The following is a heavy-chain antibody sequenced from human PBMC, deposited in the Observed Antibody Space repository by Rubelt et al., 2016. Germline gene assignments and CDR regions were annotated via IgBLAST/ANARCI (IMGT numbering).Heavy chain of an antibody. CDR1: GGSFSGYY. CDR2: IKHSGST. V-gene: IGHV4-34*01. J-gene: IGHJ4*02. Sequence: QVQLQQWGAGLLKPSETLSLTCAVYGGSFSGYYWSWIRQPPGKGLEWIGEIKHSGSTNFNPSLKSRVTISVYTSKNQFSRRLSSVTAADTAVYYCARGQRFSIGPAVYWGQGTLVTVSS. CDR3: ARGQRFSIGPAVY. D-gene: IGHD3-3*02.